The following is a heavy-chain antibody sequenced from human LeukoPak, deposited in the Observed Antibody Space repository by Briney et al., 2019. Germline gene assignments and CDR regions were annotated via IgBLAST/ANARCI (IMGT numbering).Heavy chain of an antibody. Sequence: SETLSLTCAVYGGSFSGYYWSWIRQPPGKGLEWIGEINHSGSTNYNPSLKSRVTISVDTSKNQFSLKLSSVTAADTAVYYCARVVYCSSTSCSYYGMDVWGKGTTVTVSS. V-gene: IGHV4-34*01. CDR2: INHSGST. J-gene: IGHJ6*04. D-gene: IGHD2-2*01. CDR3: ARVVYCSSTSCSYYGMDV. CDR1: GGSFSGYY.